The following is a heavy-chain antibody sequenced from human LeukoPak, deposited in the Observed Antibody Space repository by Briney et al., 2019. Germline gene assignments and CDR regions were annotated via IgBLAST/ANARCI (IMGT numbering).Heavy chain of an antibody. CDR3: VTGGGYNGLDY. J-gene: IGHJ4*02. D-gene: IGHD5-12*01. CDR1: GLSFSYGW. V-gene: IGHV3-15*07. Sequence: GGSLRFSCAVCGLSFSYGWMRWVREAGGKGLEWVGRVLSRAGGCTIDYAAPVKGRFTISRDDSKNPLFLQMNSLRTEDTAVYYCVTGGGYNGLDYWGQGALATVSS. CDR2: VLSRAGGCTI.